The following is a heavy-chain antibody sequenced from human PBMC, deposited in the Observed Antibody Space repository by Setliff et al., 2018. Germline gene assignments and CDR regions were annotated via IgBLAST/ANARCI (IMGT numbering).Heavy chain of an antibody. V-gene: IGHV3-48*01. CDR1: GFIFSDYA. CDR2: ISNSNSI. D-gene: IGHD2-15*01. J-gene: IGHJ3*02. CDR3: AREGQLLLQGEYSDAFDI. Sequence: WSLRLSCAASGFIFSDYAMNWVRQAPGKGLEWLSYISNSNSIHYADSVKGRFTISRDNAKNSLSLQMNSLGAEDTAVYYCAREGQLLLQGEYSDAFDIWGQGTMVTVSS.